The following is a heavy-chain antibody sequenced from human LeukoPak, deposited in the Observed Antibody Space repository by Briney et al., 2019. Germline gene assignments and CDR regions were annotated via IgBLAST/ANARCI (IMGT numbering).Heavy chain of an antibody. CDR1: GYSFTSYW. Sequence: GESLKISCKGSGYSFTSYWIGWVRQMPGKGLEWMGIIYPGDSDTRYSPSFQGLVTISADKSISTAYLQWSSLKASDTAMYYCARTPFIAVAGTGGWFDPWGQGTLVTVSS. D-gene: IGHD6-19*01. J-gene: IGHJ5*02. V-gene: IGHV5-51*01. CDR2: IYPGDSDT. CDR3: ARTPFIAVAGTGGWFDP.